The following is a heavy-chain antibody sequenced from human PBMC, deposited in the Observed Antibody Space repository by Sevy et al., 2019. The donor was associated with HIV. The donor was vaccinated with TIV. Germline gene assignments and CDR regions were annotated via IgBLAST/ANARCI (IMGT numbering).Heavy chain of an antibody. CDR3: TRDPGVVTLPSFDY. V-gene: IGHV3-49*03. Sequence: QQLGSLRLSCTASGFTFGDYAMSWFRQAPGKGLEWVGFIRSKVYGGTTEYAASVKGRFTISRDDSKSIAYLQMNSLKTEDTAVYYCTRDPGVVTLPSFDYWGQGTLVTVSS. CDR2: IRSKVYGGTT. CDR1: GFTFGDYA. J-gene: IGHJ4*02. D-gene: IGHD2-21*02.